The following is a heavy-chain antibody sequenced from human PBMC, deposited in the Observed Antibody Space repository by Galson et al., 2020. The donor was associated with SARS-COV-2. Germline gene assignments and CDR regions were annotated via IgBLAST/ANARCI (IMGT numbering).Heavy chain of an antibody. D-gene: IGHD2-15*01. CDR1: GFGFSYYW. J-gene: IGHJ1*01. Sequence: GGSLRLSFEASGFGFSYYWMSWFRQAPGRGLEGVANIKHDGSEKYYVDSVKGRFTLSRDNPKNSLYLQMNNWGVEDPAVYYCARVGCSGGGCCPGKHWGRGTLVTVSS. CDR3: ARVGCSGGGCCPGKH. CDR2: IKHDGSEK. V-gene: IGHV3-7*03.